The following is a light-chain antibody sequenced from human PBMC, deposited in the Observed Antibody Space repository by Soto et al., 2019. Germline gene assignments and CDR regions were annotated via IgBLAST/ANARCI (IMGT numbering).Light chain of an antibody. J-gene: IGLJ1*01. V-gene: IGLV2-14*01. Sequence: QSALTQPASVSGSPGQSITISCTGTSSDVGGYNYVSWYQQHPGKAPKLMIYDVSNRPSGVSNRFSGSKSGNTASLTISGAPAGDEADYYCSSYTSSSTRVFGTGTKLTVL. CDR2: DVS. CDR3: SSYTSSSTRV. CDR1: SSDVGGYNY.